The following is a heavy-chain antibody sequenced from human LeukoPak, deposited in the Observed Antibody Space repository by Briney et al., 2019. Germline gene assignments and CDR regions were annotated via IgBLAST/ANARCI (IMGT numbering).Heavy chain of an antibody. J-gene: IGHJ4*02. CDR3: ARQGEVGDYFDY. V-gene: IGHV4-59*08. Sequence: SETLSLTCTVSGGSISSYSWSWIRQPPGKGLEWIGYIYYSGSTNYNPSLKSRGTISVDTSKNKFSLKLSYVTAADTTVYYCARQGEVGDYFDYWGQGTLVSVSS. CDR2: IYYSGST. CDR1: GGSISSYS. D-gene: IGHD4-17*01.